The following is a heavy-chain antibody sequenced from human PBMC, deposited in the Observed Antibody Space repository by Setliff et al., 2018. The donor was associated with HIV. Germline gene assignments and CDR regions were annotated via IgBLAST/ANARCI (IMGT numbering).Heavy chain of an antibody. CDR2: IYTSGSV. Sequence: SETLSLTCTVSGGSISSYYWSWIRQPPGKGLEWIGYIYTSGSVNYNPPLNSRVTISVDTSKNQFSLKLTSVTAADTAVYYCARRIDNSGSFPDKNWFDTWGQGSLVTVSS. J-gene: IGHJ5*02. V-gene: IGHV4-4*09. CDR3: ARRIDNSGSFPDKNWFDT. CDR1: GGSISSYY. D-gene: IGHD3-10*01.